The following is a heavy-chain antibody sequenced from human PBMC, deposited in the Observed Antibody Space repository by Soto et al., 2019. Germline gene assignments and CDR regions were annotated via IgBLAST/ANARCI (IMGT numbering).Heavy chain of an antibody. CDR3: ATGRSEVVPGAMDT. CDR1: GDSFSNYY. J-gene: IGHJ5*02. V-gene: IGHV4-4*07. D-gene: IGHD2-2*01. Sequence: SETLSLTCTVSGDSFSNYYCNWVRKSAGKGLEWIGRIYPTGSTTYNPSLKSRLTMSVDTSKNQFSLRLTSMTAADTAVYYRATGRSEVVPGAMDTWGQGTLVTVSS. CDR2: IYPTGST.